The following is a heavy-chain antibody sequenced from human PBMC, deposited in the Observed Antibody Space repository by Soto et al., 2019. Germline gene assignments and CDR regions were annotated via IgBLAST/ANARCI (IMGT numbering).Heavy chain of an antibody. Sequence: GGSLILSCAASGFTFSNAWMSWVRQAPGKGLEWVGRIKSKTDGGTTDYAAPVKGRFTISRDDSKNTLYLQMNSLKTEDTAVYYCTPGRQYSSSSGIIGYWGQGTLVTVSS. V-gene: IGHV3-15*01. J-gene: IGHJ4*02. D-gene: IGHD6-6*01. CDR1: GFTFSNAW. CDR2: IKSKTDGGTT. CDR3: TPGRQYSSSSGIIGY.